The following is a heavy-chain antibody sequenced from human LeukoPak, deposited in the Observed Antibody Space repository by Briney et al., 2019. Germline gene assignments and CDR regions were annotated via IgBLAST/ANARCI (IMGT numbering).Heavy chain of an antibody. CDR2: IYYSGST. CDR1: GGSISSGGYY. D-gene: IGHD6-13*01. J-gene: IGHJ5*02. Sequence: PSETLSLTCTVSGGSISSGGYYWSWIRQHPGKGLEWIGYIYYSGSTYYNPSLKSRVTISVDTSKNQFSLKLSSVPAADTAVYYCARGGSSSWTNWFDPWGQGTLATVSS. V-gene: IGHV4-31*03. CDR3: ARGGSSSWTNWFDP.